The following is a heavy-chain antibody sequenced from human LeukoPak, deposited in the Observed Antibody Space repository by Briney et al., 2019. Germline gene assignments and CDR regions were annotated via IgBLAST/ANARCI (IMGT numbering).Heavy chain of an antibody. Sequence: PGGSLRLSCAASGFTFSSYAMSWVRQAPGKGLEWVSAISGSGGSTYYAGSVKGRFTISRDNSKNTLYLQMNSLRAEDTAVYYCAKSVLVDTAMVYDYWGRGTLVTVSS. CDR1: GFTFSSYA. D-gene: IGHD5-18*01. V-gene: IGHV3-23*01. CDR3: AKSVLVDTAMVYDY. J-gene: IGHJ4*02. CDR2: ISGSGGST.